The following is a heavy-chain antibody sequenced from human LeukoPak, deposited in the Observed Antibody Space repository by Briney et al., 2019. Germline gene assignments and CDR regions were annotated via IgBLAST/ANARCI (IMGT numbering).Heavy chain of an antibody. CDR3: ARLTMFRGVIYGTDWHSDL. CDR1: GDSISNYY. J-gene: IGHJ2*01. Sequence: PSETLSLTCTVSGDSISNYYWSWIRQPPGKGLEWIGYIFYSGSTNYSPSLRSRVTISLDTSKNQFSLKLSSVTAADTAVYYCARLTMFRGVIYGTDWHSDLWGRGTLVTVSS. V-gene: IGHV4-59*12. CDR2: IFYSGST. D-gene: IGHD3-10*01.